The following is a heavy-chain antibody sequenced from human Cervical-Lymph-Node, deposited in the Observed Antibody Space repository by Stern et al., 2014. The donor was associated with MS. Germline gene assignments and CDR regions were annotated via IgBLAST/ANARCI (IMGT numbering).Heavy chain of an antibody. CDR1: GGSISSTSSY. CDR2: ISYSGST. CDR3: AKMSTSDVFEI. Sequence: QLQLQESGPGLVRPSDSLSLTCTVSGGSISSTSSYWGWIRQPPGKGLEWIGSISYSGSTYYNPSLRSRVAIKMDATKNHFSLHLTSVPAADTGVYYCAKMSTSDVFEIWGQGTNVTVSS. J-gene: IGHJ3*02. V-gene: IGHV4-39*01.